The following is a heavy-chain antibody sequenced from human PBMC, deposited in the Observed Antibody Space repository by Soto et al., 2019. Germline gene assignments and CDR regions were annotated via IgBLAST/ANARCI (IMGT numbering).Heavy chain of an antibody. CDR2: IFYLGSS. V-gene: IGHV4-39*01. J-gene: IGHJ5*02. Sequence: SETLSLTCTVSGDSIISSDFYWGWVRQPPGKGLELIGSIFYLGSSYYNPSLKSRVTMSVDTSKNQFSLRLRSVTAADTALYFCARHSLALRKNNGFDPWGQGIMVT. D-gene: IGHD3-3*02. CDR3: ARHSLALRKNNGFDP. CDR1: GDSIISSDFY.